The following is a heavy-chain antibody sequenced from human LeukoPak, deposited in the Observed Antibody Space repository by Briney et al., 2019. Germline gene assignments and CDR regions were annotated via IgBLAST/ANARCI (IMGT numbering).Heavy chain of an antibody. Sequence: ASVKVSCKASGYTFISYGISWVRQAPGQGLEWMGGIIPIFGTANYAQKFQGRVTITTDESTSTAYMELSSLRSEDTAVYYCARDLEYSSSGEGFDYWGQGTLVTVSS. CDR2: IIPIFGTA. J-gene: IGHJ4*02. D-gene: IGHD6-6*01. CDR1: GYTFISYG. CDR3: ARDLEYSSSGEGFDY. V-gene: IGHV1-69*05.